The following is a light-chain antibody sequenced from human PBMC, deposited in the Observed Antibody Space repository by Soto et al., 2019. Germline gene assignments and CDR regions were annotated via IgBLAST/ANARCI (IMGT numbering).Light chain of an antibody. J-gene: IGKJ1*01. CDR3: QQYGSSPRT. CDR2: GAS. CDR1: QSVSTY. V-gene: IGKV3-20*01. Sequence: EIVLTHSPATLSLSPGERATLFCRASQSVSTYLAWYQQKPGQAPRLLIYGASSRATGIPDRFSGSGSGTDFTLTISRLEPEDFAVYYCQQYGSSPRTFGQGTKV.